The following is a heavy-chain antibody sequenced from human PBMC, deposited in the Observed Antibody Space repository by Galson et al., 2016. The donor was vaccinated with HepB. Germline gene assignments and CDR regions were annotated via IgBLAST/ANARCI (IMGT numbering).Heavy chain of an antibody. CDR2: IYPGDSDT. D-gene: IGHD6-6*01. Sequence: QSGAEVKKPGESLKISCKASGYTFSRYWIGWVRQMPGKGLEWMGIIYPGDSDTRYSPSFQDQVTISADKSINTAYLQWNSLKASDSAMDFCARHVPPSPAHPPEYWGQGTLVTVSS. CDR3: ARHVPPSPAHPPEY. CDR1: GYTFSRYW. V-gene: IGHV5-51*01. J-gene: IGHJ4*02.